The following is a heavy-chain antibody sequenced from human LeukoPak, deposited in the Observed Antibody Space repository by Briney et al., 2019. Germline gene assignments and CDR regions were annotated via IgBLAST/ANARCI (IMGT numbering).Heavy chain of an antibody. CDR2: INHSVTT. CDR3: ARGGITMAYYGMDV. D-gene: IGHD3-10*01. Sequence: XXEWIGEINHSVTTNYTPSLKSRLTISVDTSNNQFSLKLRSVTAADTAVYYCARGGITMAYYGMDVWGRGTPVTVSS. J-gene: IGHJ6*04. V-gene: IGHV4-34*01.